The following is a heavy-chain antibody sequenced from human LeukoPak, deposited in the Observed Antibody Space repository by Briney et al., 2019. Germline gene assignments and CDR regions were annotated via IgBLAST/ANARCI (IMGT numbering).Heavy chain of an antibody. CDR2: ISYDGSNK. Sequence: GGSLRLSCAASGFTFSSYGMHWVRQAPGKGLEWVAVISYDGSNKYYADSVKGRFTISRDNSKNTLYLQMNSLRAEDTAVYYCAKYLTYYYGSGSHFDYWGQGTLVTVSS. CDR1: GFTFSSYG. V-gene: IGHV3-30*18. CDR3: AKYLTYYYGSGSHFDY. J-gene: IGHJ4*02. D-gene: IGHD3-10*01.